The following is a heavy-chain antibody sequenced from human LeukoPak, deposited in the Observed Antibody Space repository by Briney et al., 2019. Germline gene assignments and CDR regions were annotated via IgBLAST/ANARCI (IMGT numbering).Heavy chain of an antibody. CDR3: ARDLYADFWSGSVFDY. CDR1: GFSFSSYA. CDR2: ISGSGGST. Sequence: GGSLRLSCEASGFSFSSYATSWVRQAPGKGLEWVSGISGSGGSTYYAGSVKGRFTISRDISKNTLYLQMNRLRAEDTAVYYCARDLYADFWSGSVFDYWGRGTLVTVSS. J-gene: IGHJ4*02. V-gene: IGHV3-23*01. D-gene: IGHD3-3*01.